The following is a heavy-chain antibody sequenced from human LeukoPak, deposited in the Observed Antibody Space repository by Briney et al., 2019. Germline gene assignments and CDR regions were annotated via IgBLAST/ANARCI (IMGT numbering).Heavy chain of an antibody. Sequence: GGSLRLSCAASGFTFSSYEMNWVRQAPGKGLEWVSYISFSGDIIHYADSVKGRFTISRDNAKNSLYLQMNSLRAEDTAVYYCVRAVDLHRYDRSGFDYWGQGALVTVSS. CDR1: GFTFSSYE. CDR3: VRAVDLHRYDRSGFDY. V-gene: IGHV3-48*03. D-gene: IGHD3-22*01. J-gene: IGHJ4*02. CDR2: ISFSGDII.